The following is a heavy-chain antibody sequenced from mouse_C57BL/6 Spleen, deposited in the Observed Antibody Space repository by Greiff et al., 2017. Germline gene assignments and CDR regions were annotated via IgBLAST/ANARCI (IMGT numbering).Heavy chain of an antibody. CDR1: GYTFTDYN. J-gene: IGHJ2*01. V-gene: IGHV1-18*01. CDR3: ARNYYGSSLPFDY. D-gene: IGHD1-1*01. CDR2: INPNNGGT. Sequence: EVKLMESGPELVKPGASVKIPCKASGYTFTDYNMDWVKQSHGKSLEWIGDINPNNGGTIYNQKFKGKATLTVDKSSSTAYMELRSLTSEDTAVYYCARNYYGSSLPFDYWGQGTTLTVSS.